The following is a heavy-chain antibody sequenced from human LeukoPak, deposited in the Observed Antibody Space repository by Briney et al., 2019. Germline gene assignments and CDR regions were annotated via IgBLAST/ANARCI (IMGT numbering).Heavy chain of an antibody. Sequence: GGSLRLSCAASGFTFNSYAMTWVRQALGKGLEWVSSISGRGDDTYCADSVKGRFTISRDNSKNTLYLQMNSLRAEDTAVYYCAKGQSRDDFWSGYLPHFDYWGQGTLVTVFS. CDR2: ISGRGDDT. J-gene: IGHJ4*02. CDR3: AKGQSRDDFWSGYLPHFDY. V-gene: IGHV3-23*01. D-gene: IGHD3-3*01. CDR1: GFTFNSYA.